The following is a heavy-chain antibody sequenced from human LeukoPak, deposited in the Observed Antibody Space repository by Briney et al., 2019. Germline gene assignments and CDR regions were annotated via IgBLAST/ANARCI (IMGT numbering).Heavy chain of an antibody. Sequence: ASVKVSCKASGYTFTGYYMHWVRQAPGQGLEWMGWINPNSGGTNYAQKFQGWVTMTRDTSISTAYMELSRLRSDDTAVYYCARTRVAATRELGYWGQGTLVTVSP. CDR3: ARTRVAATRELGY. D-gene: IGHD2-15*01. CDR2: INPNSGGT. CDR1: GYTFTGYY. J-gene: IGHJ4*02. V-gene: IGHV1-2*04.